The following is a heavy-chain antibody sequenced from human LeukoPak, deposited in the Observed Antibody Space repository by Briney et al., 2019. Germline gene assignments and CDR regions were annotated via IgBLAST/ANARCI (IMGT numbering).Heavy chain of an antibody. J-gene: IGHJ5*02. CDR2: IYYSGST. CDR1: GGSISSYY. V-gene: IGHV4-59*01. CDR3: ARFYGSGSYYWTATKYNWFDP. Sequence: PSETLSLTCTVSGGSISSYYWSWIRQPPGKGLERIGYIYYSGSTNYNPSLKSRVTISVDTSKNQFSLKLSSVTAADTAVYYCARFYGSGSYYWTATKYNWFDPWGQGTLVTVSS. D-gene: IGHD3-10*01.